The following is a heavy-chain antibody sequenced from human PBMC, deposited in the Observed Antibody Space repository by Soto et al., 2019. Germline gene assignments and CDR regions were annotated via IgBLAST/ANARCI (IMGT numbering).Heavy chain of an antibody. J-gene: IGHJ4*02. Sequence: SETLSLTCTISGGSISGYYWSWIRQPPGKGLEWIGYVYYSGSTNYNPSLESRVTISIDTSKNQFSLKLTSVTAADTAVYYCATNDNGKYYFDYWGQGTLVAVSS. CDR1: GGSISGYY. D-gene: IGHD1-1*01. CDR2: VYYSGST. CDR3: ATNDNGKYYFDY. V-gene: IGHV4-59*01.